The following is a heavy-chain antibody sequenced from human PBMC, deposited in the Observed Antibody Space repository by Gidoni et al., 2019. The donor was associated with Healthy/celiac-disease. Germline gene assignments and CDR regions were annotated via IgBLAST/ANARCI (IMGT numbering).Heavy chain of an antibody. CDR3: ARSRRGKTITMVKGVARYFDL. CDR2: INHSGST. J-gene: IGHJ2*01. D-gene: IGHD3-10*01. CDR1: GGSFSGYY. Sequence: QVQLQQWGAGLLKPSETLSLTCAVYGGSFSGYYWRWIRQPPGKGLEWIGEINHSGSTNYNPSLKSRVTISVDTSKNQFSLKLSSVTAADTAVYYCARSRRGKTITMVKGVARYFDLWGRGTLVTVSS. V-gene: IGHV4-34*01.